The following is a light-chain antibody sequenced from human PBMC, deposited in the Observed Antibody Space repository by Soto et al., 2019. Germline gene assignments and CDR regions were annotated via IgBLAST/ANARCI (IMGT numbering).Light chain of an antibody. CDR2: EVT. CDR3: SSYTGGNPSYV. CDR1: SSDVGGYDY. Sequence: QSVLTQSPSASGSPGQSVTISCTGTSSDVGGYDYVSWYQQHPGKAPKLMIYEVTIRPSGVSDRFSGSKSGNTASLTVSGLQAEDEADYYCSSYTGGNPSYVFGTGTKVTVL. J-gene: IGLJ1*01. V-gene: IGLV2-8*01.